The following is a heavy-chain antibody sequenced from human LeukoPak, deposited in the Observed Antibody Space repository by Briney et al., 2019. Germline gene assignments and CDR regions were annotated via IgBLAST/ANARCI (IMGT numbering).Heavy chain of an antibody. D-gene: IGHD3-22*01. CDR2: ISGSGGST. J-gene: IGHJ3*02. CDR1: GFTFSSYA. V-gene: IGHV3-23*01. CDR3: ARDTYYYDSSGYVDDAFDI. Sequence: GGSLRLSCAASGFTFSSYAMSWVRQAPGKGLEWVSAISGSGGSTYYADSVKGRFTISRDNSKNTLYLQMNSLRAEDTAVYYCARDTYYYDSSGYVDDAFDIWGQGAMVTVSS.